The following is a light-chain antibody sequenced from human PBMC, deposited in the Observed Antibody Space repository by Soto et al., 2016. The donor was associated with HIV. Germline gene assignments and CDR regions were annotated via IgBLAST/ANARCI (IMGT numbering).Light chain of an antibody. Sequence: SSELTQDPAVSVALGQTVRITCQGDSLRKFYASWYQQRPGQAPVLVMYDENTRPSGIPDRFSGSSSGDRASLTISGSQAEDEADYYCGSRDSSGHHLIFGGGTKLTVL. V-gene: IGLV3-19*01. CDR3: GSRDSSGHHLI. CDR1: SLRKFY. J-gene: IGLJ2*01. CDR2: DEN.